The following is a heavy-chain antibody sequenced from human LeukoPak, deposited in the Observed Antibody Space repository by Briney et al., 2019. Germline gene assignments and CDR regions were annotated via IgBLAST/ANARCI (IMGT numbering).Heavy chain of an antibody. V-gene: IGHV3-23*01. J-gene: IGHJ4*02. CDR3: TKWSGYGDS. CDR1: GFTFSSYE. D-gene: IGHD5-12*01. CDR2: ISASGDAT. Sequence: GGSLRLSCAASGFTFSSYEMNWVRQAPGKGLEWVSGISASGDATFYADSVKGRFTISRDNSKNTVDLQMNSLRAEDTAVYYCTKWSGYGDSWGQGTLVTVSS.